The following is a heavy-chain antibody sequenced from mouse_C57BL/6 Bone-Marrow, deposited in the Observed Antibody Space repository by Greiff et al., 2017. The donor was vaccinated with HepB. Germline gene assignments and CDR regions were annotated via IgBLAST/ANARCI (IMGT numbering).Heavy chain of an antibody. J-gene: IGHJ3*01. CDR1: GFTFSDFY. V-gene: IGHV7-1*01. CDR2: SRNKANDYTT. Sequence: EVQVVESGGGLVQSGRSLRLSCATSGFTFSDFYMEWVRQAPGKGLEWIAASRNKANDYTTEYSASVKGRFIVSRDTSQSILYLQMNALRAEDTAIYYCARAIYDGYPWFAYWGQGTLVTVSA. D-gene: IGHD2-3*01. CDR3: ARAIYDGYPWFAY.